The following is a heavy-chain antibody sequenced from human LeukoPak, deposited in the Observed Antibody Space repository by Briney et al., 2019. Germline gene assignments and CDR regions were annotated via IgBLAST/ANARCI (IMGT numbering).Heavy chain of an antibody. Sequence: ASVKVSCKVSGYTLTELSMHWVRQAPGTGLEWMGGFDPEDGETIYAQKFQGRVTMTEDTSTDTAYLELSSLRSESTAGYYCSPGPEYQLIDYWAREPWSPSPQ. CDR1: GYTLTELS. CDR2: FDPEDGET. CDR3: SPGPEYQLIDY. V-gene: IGHV1-24*01. D-gene: IGHD2-2*01. J-gene: IGHJ4*02.